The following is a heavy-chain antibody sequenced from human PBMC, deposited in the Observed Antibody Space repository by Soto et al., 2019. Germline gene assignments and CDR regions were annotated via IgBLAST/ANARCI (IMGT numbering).Heavy chain of an antibody. D-gene: IGHD2-2*01. CDR1: GFTFSSYD. V-gene: IGHV3-13*01. CDR3: ARSDGPTSSILDY. Sequence: GGSLRLSCAASGFTFSSYDMHWVRQATGKGLEWVSAIGTAGDTYYPGSVKGRFTISRENAKNSLYLQMNSLRAGDTAVYYCARSDGPTSSILDYWGQGTLVIVSA. CDR2: IGTAGDT. J-gene: IGHJ4*02.